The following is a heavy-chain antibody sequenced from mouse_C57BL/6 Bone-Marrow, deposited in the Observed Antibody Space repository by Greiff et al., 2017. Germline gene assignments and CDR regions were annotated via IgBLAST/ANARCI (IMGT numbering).Heavy chain of an antibody. CDR1: GYTFTDYY. J-gene: IGHJ2*01. D-gene: IGHD1-1*01. CDR2: INPYNGGT. Sequence: DVQLQESGPVLVKPGASVKMSCKASGYTFTDYYMNWVKQSHGKSLEWIGVINPYNGGTSYNQKFKGKATLTVDKSSSTAYMELNSLTSEDSAVYYCARSATVVERLYWGQGTTLTVSS. V-gene: IGHV1-19*01. CDR3: ARSATVVERLY.